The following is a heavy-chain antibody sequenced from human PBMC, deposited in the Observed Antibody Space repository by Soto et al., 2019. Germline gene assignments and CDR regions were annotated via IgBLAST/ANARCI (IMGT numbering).Heavy chain of an antibody. CDR3: AGDARSDIVVVVNWFDP. Sequence: QVQLVQSGAEVKKPGASVKVSCKTSGYTFTTYGINWVRQAPGQGLEWMGWIGAYNGNTKYAQNLQGRVTMTTDTSTSTAYMELRSLRSDDTAIYYCAGDARSDIVVVVNWFDPWGLGTLVTVSS. CDR1: GYTFTTYG. J-gene: IGHJ5*02. V-gene: IGHV1-18*01. CDR2: IGAYNGNT. D-gene: IGHD2-15*01.